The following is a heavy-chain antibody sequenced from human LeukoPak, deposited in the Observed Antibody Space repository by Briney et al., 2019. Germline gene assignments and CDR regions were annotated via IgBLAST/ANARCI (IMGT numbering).Heavy chain of an antibody. D-gene: IGHD1-26*01. CDR3: AVGERFLIDY. V-gene: IGHV4-34*01. Sequence: SETLSLTCAVYGGSFSGYYWSWIRQPPGKGLEWIGEINHSGSTYYNPSLKSRVTISVDTSKNQFSLKLSSVTAADTAVYYCAVGERFLIDYWGQGTLVTVSS. CDR1: GGSFSGYY. CDR2: INHSGST. J-gene: IGHJ4*02.